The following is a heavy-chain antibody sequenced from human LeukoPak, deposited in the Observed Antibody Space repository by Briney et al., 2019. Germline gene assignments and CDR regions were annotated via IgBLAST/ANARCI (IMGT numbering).Heavy chain of an antibody. CDR3: ARHVYIIAAAPAPNWFDP. J-gene: IGHJ5*02. V-gene: IGHV4-34*01. D-gene: IGHD6-13*01. CDR2: INHSGST. CDR1: GGSFSGYY. Sequence: SETLSLTCAVYGGSFSGYYWSWIRQPPGKGLEWIGEINHSGSTNYNPSLKSRVTISVDTSKNQFSLKLSSVTAADTAVYYCARHVYIIAAAPAPNWFDPWGQGTLVTVSS.